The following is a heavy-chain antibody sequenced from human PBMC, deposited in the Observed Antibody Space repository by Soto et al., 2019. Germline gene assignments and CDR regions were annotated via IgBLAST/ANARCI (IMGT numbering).Heavy chain of an antibody. J-gene: IGHJ6*03. CDR1: GDSVSSNSAA. Sequence: SQTLSLTCAISGDSVSSNSAAWNWIRQSPSRGLEWLGRTYYRSKWYNDYAVSVKSRITINPDTSKNQFSLQLNSVTPEDTAVYYCAGAAHDERFSTGTTGSYYYYYMDVWGKGTTVTVSS. CDR2: TYYRSKWYN. CDR3: AGAAHDERFSTGTTGSYYYYYMDV. D-gene: IGHD1-1*01. V-gene: IGHV6-1*01.